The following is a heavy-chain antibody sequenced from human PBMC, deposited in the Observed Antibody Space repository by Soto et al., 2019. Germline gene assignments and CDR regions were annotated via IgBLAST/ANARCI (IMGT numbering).Heavy chain of an antibody. V-gene: IGHV5-51*01. D-gene: IGHD3-22*01. Sequence: ESLKISCKGSGYSFTSYWIGWVRQMPGKGLEWMGIIYPGDSDTRYSPSFQGQVTISADKSISTAYLQWSSLKASDTAMYYCARGDYYDSSGYFSFFAAFDIWGQGTMVTVS. CDR3: ARGDYYDSSGYFSFFAAFDI. CDR2: IYPGDSDT. J-gene: IGHJ3*02. CDR1: GYSFTSYW.